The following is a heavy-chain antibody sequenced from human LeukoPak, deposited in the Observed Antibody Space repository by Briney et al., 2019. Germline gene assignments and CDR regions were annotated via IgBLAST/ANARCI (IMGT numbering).Heavy chain of an antibody. Sequence: GGSLRLSCAASGFTFSNAWMCWVRQAPGKGLEWVGRIKSKTDGGTTDYAAPVKGRFTISRDDSKNTLYLQMNSLKTEDTAVYYCTTSWGIAAAGMGFDYWGQGTLVTVSS. J-gene: IGHJ4*02. D-gene: IGHD6-13*01. CDR2: IKSKTDGGTT. V-gene: IGHV3-15*01. CDR1: GFTFSNAW. CDR3: TTSWGIAAAGMGFDY.